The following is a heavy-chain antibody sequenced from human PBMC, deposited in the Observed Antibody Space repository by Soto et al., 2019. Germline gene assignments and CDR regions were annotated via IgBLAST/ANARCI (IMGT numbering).Heavy chain of an antibody. CDR2: ISWDGEK. J-gene: IGHJ4*02. V-gene: IGHV2-5*02. CDR1: GFSLTTRGVG. Sequence: QITLKESGPTLVKPTQTLTLTCTFSGFSLTTRGVGVGWIRQPQGKALEWLALISWDGEKRYRPSLKSRLTVTKDTSDNQVVLTLTNMDPLHTATSYCTHRRVDLLTGQYYFNFWGQGTLVTVSS. D-gene: IGHD3-9*01. CDR3: THRRVDLLTGQYYFNF.